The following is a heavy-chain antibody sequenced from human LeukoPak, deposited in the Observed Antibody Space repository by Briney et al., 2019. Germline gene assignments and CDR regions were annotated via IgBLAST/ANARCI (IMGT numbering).Heavy chain of an antibody. CDR3: AREYYDSSGSHAFDI. CDR1: GYTFTGYY. J-gene: IGHJ3*02. Sequence: ASVKVSCKASGYTFTGYYMHWVRQAPGQRLEWMGWINPNSGGTNYAQKFQGRVTMTRDTSISTAYMELSRLRSDDTAVYYCAREYYDSSGSHAFDIWGQGTIVTVSS. D-gene: IGHD3-22*01. V-gene: IGHV1-2*02. CDR2: INPNSGGT.